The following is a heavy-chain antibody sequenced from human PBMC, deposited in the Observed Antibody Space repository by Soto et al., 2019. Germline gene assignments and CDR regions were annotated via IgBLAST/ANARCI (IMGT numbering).Heavy chain of an antibody. CDR2: INPDNGNT. V-gene: IGHV1-3*01. CDR1: GFSFSDNL. J-gene: IGHJ3*01. Sequence: QVQLVQSGAEVRKPGASVNISCRASGFSFSDNLINWVRQAPGQSLEWMGWINPDNGNTRYSQTVQGRVTITRHSSASIAYVEVSDLTSADTAVYYLARDILSVGPSANDAFDGWGQGTMVTVSS. D-gene: IGHD2-8*02. CDR3: ARDILSVGPSANDAFDG.